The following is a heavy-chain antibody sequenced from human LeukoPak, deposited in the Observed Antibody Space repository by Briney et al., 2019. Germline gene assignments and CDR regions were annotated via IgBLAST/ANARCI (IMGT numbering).Heavy chain of an antibody. V-gene: IGHV4-34*01. CDR2: INHSGST. CDR3: ARGLQWLSAFDI. CDR1: GGSFSGYY. J-gene: IGHJ3*02. D-gene: IGHD6-19*01. Sequence: SETLSLTCAVYGGSFSGYYWSWIRQPPGKGLEWIGEINHSGSTNYNPSLKSRVTISVGTSKNQFSLKLSSVTAADTAVYYCARGLQWLSAFDIWGQGTMVTVSS.